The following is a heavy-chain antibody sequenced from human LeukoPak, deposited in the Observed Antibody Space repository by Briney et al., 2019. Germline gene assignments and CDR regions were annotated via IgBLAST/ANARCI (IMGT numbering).Heavy chain of an antibody. Sequence: ASVKVSCKASGYTFTSYGISWVRQAPGQGLEWMGWISAYNGNTNYAQKLQGRVTMTTDTSTSTAYMELRSLRSDDTAVYYCARVNTPEDPGYCSSTSCSNLNWFDPWGQGTLVTVS. V-gene: IGHV1-18*01. CDR1: GYTFTSYG. D-gene: IGHD2-2*01. J-gene: IGHJ5*02. CDR3: ARVNTPEDPGYCSSTSCSNLNWFDP. CDR2: ISAYNGNT.